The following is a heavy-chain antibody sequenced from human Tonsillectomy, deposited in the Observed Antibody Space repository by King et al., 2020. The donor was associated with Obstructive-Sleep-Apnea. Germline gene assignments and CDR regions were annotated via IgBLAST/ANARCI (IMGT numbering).Heavy chain of an antibody. CDR2: INTDGSYT. D-gene: IGHD4-17*01. V-gene: IGHV3-74*01. CDR3: ARSGDYGKFYYYGVDV. CDR1: GFTFSSFW. J-gene: IGHJ6*02. Sequence: EVQLVESGGGLVQPGGSLRLSCAASGFTFSSFWMHWVRQAPGKGLVWVSRINTDGSYTSYADSVKGRFTISRDNAKNTLFLQMNSLSAEDTAVYYCARSGDYGKFYYYGVDVWGPGTTVTVSS.